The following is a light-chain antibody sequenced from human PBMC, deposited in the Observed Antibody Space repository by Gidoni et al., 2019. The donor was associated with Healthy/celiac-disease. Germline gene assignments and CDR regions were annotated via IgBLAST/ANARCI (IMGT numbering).Light chain of an antibody. CDR1: QSISSW. V-gene: IGKV1-5*03. J-gene: IGKJ2*04. CDR2: KAS. Sequence: DIQMTQSPSTLSASVGDRVTITCRASQSISSWLAWYQQKPGKAPKLLIYKASSLESGVPSRFSGSGSGTEFTLTISSLQPDEFATYYCQQYNSYPCSFGQGTKLEIK. CDR3: QQYNSYPCS.